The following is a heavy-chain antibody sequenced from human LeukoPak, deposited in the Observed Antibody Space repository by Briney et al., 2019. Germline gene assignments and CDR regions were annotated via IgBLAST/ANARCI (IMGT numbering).Heavy chain of an antibody. Sequence: SETLSLTCTVSGGSISNYYWSWIRQPPGKGLEWIGYIYYSGSTNYNPSLKSRVTISVDTSKNQFSLKLSSVTAADTAVYYCARGGIAARSGGRYYYYYMDVWGKGTTVTVSS. D-gene: IGHD6-6*01. V-gene: IGHV4-59*01. CDR1: GGSISNYY. CDR2: IYYSGST. J-gene: IGHJ6*03. CDR3: ARGGIAARSGGRYYYYYMDV.